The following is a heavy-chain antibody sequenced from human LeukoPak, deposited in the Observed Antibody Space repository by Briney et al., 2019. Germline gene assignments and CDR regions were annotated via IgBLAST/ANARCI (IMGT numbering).Heavy chain of an antibody. V-gene: IGHV4-39*07. CDR3: ARGPYCSSTSCYIDY. CDR2: MYYSGST. J-gene: IGHJ4*02. CDR1: GGSISSSSYY. D-gene: IGHD2-2*02. Sequence: PSETLSLTCTVSGGSISSSSYYWGWIRQPPGKGLEWIGSMYYSGSTYYSPSLKSRVTISVDTSKNQFSLELSSVTAADTAVCYCARGPYCSSTSCYIDYWGQGTLVTVSS.